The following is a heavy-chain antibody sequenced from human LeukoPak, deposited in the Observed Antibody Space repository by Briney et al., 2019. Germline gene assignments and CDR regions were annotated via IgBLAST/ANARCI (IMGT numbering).Heavy chain of an antibody. CDR1: GGTFSSYA. CDR2: IIPIFGTA. CDR3: ARGDLIATIDY. V-gene: IGHV1-69*05. J-gene: IGHJ4*02. D-gene: IGHD5-12*01. Sequence: ASVKVSCKASGGTFSSYAISWVRQAPGQGLEWMGRIIPIFGTANYAQKFKGRVTITTDNSKSTAYMELSSLRSEDTAVYYCARGDLIATIDYWGQGTLVTVSS.